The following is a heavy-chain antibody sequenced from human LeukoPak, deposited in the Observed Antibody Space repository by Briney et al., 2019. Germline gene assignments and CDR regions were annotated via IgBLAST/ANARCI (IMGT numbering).Heavy chain of an antibody. Sequence: ASVTVSCKASGYTFTGYYMHWVRQAPGKGLEWMGWINPNSSGTNYAQKFQGRVTMTRDTSISTAYMELSRLRSDDTAVYYCARYNTRVHYYDSSGDYWYFDLWGRGTLVTVSS. CDR3: ARYNTRVHYYDSSGDYWYFDL. D-gene: IGHD3-22*01. J-gene: IGHJ2*01. CDR1: GYTFTGYY. V-gene: IGHV1-2*02. CDR2: INPNSSGT.